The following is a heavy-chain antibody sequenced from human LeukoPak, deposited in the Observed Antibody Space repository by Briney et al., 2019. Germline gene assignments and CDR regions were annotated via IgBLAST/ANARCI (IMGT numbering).Heavy chain of an antibody. Sequence: PSETLSLTCTVSGGSITGYYWSCIRQPPGKGLEWLGYIYSSGATLYNPSLNSRVTMSVDTYKNQFSLKLSSVTAADTAVYYCARSGGYYSVAFDIWGQGKMVTISS. V-gene: IGHV4-59*12. CDR2: IYSSGAT. CDR3: ARSGGYYSVAFDI. CDR1: GGSITGYY. D-gene: IGHD2-21*01. J-gene: IGHJ3*02.